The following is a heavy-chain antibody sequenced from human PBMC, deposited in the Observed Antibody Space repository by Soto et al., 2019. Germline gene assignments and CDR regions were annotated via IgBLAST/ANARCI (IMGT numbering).Heavy chain of an antibody. CDR2: IYWNDDK. CDR3: AHSSTYYDFWSGYSTNFDH. J-gene: IGHJ4*02. V-gene: IGHV2-5*01. CDR1: GFSLSTSGVG. D-gene: IGHD3-3*01. Sequence: SGPTLVNPTQTLTLTCTFSGFSLSTSGVGVGWIRQPPGKALEWLALIYWNDDKRYSPSLKSRLTITKDTSKNQVVLTMTNMASVDTATYYRAHSSTYYDFWSGYSTNFDHWCQGTLVTVTT.